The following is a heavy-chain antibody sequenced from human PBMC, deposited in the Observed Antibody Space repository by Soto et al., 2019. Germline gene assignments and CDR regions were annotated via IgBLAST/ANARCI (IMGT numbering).Heavy chain of an antibody. V-gene: IGHV1-3*01. CDR3: ARDPGSGHYFDY. CDR1: GYTFISRA. CDR2: INPDNANT. J-gene: IGHJ4*02. D-gene: IGHD2-15*01. Sequence: ASVKVSCKASGYTFISRALHWVRQAPGQRLEWMGWINPDNANTKYSQNFQGRVTFTRDTSATTAYMELSSLRSEDTAVYFCARDPGSGHYFDYWGQGTLVTVSS.